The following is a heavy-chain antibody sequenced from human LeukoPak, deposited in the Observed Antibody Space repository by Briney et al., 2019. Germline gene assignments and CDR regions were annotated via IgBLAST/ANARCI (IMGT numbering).Heavy chain of an antibody. CDR2: ISGSGESS. V-gene: IGHV3-23*01. CDR3: ARDRGRYYDSRGFYWGYYFDS. D-gene: IGHD3-22*01. Sequence: GGSLRLSCAAPRFTFSTYAVNSVRQAPGKGLEWVSTISGSGESSYYADSLKGRFNISKDNSKDTLYLQMSSVRVDDTAVYYCARDRGRYYDSRGFYWGYYFDSWGQGILVTVST. J-gene: IGHJ4*02. CDR1: RFTFSTYA.